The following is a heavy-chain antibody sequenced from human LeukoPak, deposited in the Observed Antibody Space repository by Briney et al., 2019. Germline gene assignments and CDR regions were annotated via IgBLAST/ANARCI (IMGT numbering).Heavy chain of an antibody. V-gene: IGHV4-30-4*07. Sequence: PSETLSLTCAVSGGSISSGGYSWSWIRQPPGKGLEWIGYIYYSGSTYYNPSLKSRVTISVDTSKNQFSLKMSSVTAADTAVYYCARGRGYSGYEADYWGQGTLVTVSS. CDR1: GGSISSGGYS. CDR3: ARGRGYSGYEADY. D-gene: IGHD5-12*01. CDR2: IYYSGST. J-gene: IGHJ4*02.